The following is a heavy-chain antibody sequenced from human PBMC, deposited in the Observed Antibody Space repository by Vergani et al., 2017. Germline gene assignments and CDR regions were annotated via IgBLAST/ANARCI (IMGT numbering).Heavy chain of an antibody. Sequence: QVQLVQSGAEVKKPGASVKVSCKASGYTFTGYYMHWVRQAPGQGLEWMGWINPNSGGTNYAQKFQGRVTMTRDTSISTAYMELSRLRSDDTAVYYCARGAGVDCSGGSCYRGEYYYYGMDVWGQGTTVTVSS. CDR1: GYTFTGYY. V-gene: IGHV1-2*02. J-gene: IGHJ6*02. CDR2: INPNSGGT. CDR3: ARGAGVDCSGGSCYRGEYYYYGMDV. D-gene: IGHD2-15*01.